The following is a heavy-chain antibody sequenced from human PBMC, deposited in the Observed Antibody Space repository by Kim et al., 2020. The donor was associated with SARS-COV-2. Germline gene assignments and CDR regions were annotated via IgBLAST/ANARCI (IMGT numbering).Heavy chain of an antibody. D-gene: IGHD1-26*01. V-gene: IGHV3-23*01. CDR3: AKGGGNSFFDC. CDR2: T. Sequence: TYCADSVKGQFTISRDNSKNMLSLQVNSLRAEDTATYYCAKGGGNSFFDCWGQGTLVTVSS. J-gene: IGHJ4*02.